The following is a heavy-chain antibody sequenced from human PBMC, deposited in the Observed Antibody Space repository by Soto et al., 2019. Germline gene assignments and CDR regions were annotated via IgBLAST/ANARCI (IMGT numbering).Heavy chain of an antibody. Sequence: QVLLVQSGAEVKKPGASVKVSCKTSGYSFVRYGVSWVRQAPGQGLEWMGWISVYNGITNYARKVQGRVTLSTDTSTDTAYMELRGLQSDDTAMYFCARGYYGLDVWGQGTTIIVSS. CDR2: ISVYNGIT. CDR3: ARGYYGLDV. V-gene: IGHV1-18*01. J-gene: IGHJ6*02. CDR1: GYSFVRYG.